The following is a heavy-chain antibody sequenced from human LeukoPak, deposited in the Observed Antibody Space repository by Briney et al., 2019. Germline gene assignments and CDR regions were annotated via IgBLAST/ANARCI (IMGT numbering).Heavy chain of an antibody. CDR2: IKSDDSST. D-gene: IGHD1-26*01. J-gene: IGHJ4*02. CDR3: ARGDGRSYQGRLVY. CDR1: GFTFSSYW. Sequence: GGSLRLSCAASGFTFSSYWMHWVRQAPGKGLVWVSRIKSDDSSTSYADSVKGRFTISRDNAKNTLYLQMNRLRAEDTALYYCARGDGRSYQGRLVYWGQGTLVTVSS. V-gene: IGHV3-74*01.